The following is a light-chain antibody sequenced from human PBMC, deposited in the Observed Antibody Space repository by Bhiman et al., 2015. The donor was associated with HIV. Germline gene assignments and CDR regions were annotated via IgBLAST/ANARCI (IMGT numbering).Light chain of an antibody. J-gene: IGLJ2*01. CDR1: SSDVGGYNY. Sequence: QSALTQPASVSGSPGQSITISCTGTSSDVGGYNYVSWYQQHPGKAPKLVIYDVSDRPSEVSHRFSGSKSGNKASLTISGLQAEDEADYYCSSSTSSNFVIFGGGTKLTVL. V-gene: IGLV2-14*03. CDR3: SSSTSSNFVI. CDR2: DVS.